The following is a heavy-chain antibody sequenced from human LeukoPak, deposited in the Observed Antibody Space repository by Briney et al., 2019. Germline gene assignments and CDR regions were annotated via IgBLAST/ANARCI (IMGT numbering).Heavy chain of an antibody. CDR1: GFTFSGFV. CDR2: ISGSGGST. V-gene: IGHV3-23*01. D-gene: IGHD6-19*01. CDR3: ARDRHIAGAGYYFDY. Sequence: GGSLRLSCAASGFTFSGFVISWVRQAPGKGPQWVADISGSGGSTYYADSVKGRFSVSRDNSKNMVYLELNSLRAEDTAVYYCARDRHIAGAGYYFDYWGQGTLVTVSS. J-gene: IGHJ4*02.